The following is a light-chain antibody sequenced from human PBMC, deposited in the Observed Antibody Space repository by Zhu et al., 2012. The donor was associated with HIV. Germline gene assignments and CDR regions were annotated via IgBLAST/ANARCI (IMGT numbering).Light chain of an antibody. CDR2: GAS. CDR3: HQYDKSWT. V-gene: IGKV3-20*01. Sequence: VLTQSPDTLSLSPGDRATLACRASQSISRDYVIWYQQRPGQAPRPLIYGASDRASGVPDRFSGSGSGTDFTLTISRLEPEDFAVYYCHQYDKSWTFGQGTRVETK. J-gene: IGKJ1*01. CDR1: QSISRDY.